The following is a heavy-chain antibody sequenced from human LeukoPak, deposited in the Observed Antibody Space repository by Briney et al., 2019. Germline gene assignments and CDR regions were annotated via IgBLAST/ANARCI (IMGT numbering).Heavy chain of an antibody. CDR1: GFTFSSYE. V-gene: IGHV3-48*03. Sequence: GGSLRLSCSASGFTFSSYEMNWVRQAPGKGLEGGSYISSSGSTIYYADSVKGRFTISRDNAKNSLFLQMNSLRADDTAVYYCARDQVSIAGTGIDYWGPGTLATVSS. J-gene: IGHJ4*02. D-gene: IGHD6-13*01. CDR2: ISSSGSTI. CDR3: ARDQVSIAGTGIDY.